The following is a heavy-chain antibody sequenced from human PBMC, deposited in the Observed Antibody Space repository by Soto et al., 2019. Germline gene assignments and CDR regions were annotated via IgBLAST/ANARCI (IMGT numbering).Heavy chain of an antibody. CDR3: ARGPSSLTRFDY. CDR1: GFTFSSYA. D-gene: IGHD2-2*01. Sequence: SIRLSFTASGFTFSSYAMHWVRQAPGKGLEWVAVISYDGSNKYYADSVKGRFTISRDNSKNTLYVQMNSLRAEDTAVYYCARGPSSLTRFDYWGQGTLVTVSS. CDR2: ISYDGSNK. J-gene: IGHJ4*02. V-gene: IGHV3-30-3*01.